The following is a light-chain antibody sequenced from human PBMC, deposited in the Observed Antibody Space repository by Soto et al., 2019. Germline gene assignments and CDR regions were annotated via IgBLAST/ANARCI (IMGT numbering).Light chain of an antibody. V-gene: IGLV2-23*01. Sequence: QSALTQPASVSGSPGQSITISCTGTSSDDGSYNLVSWYQQHPGKAPKLMIYEGSKRPSGVSNRFSGSKSGNTASLTISGLQAEDEADYYCCSYAGSSFVVFGGGTKLTVL. CDR3: CSYAGSSFVV. J-gene: IGLJ2*01. CDR2: EGS. CDR1: SSDDGSYNL.